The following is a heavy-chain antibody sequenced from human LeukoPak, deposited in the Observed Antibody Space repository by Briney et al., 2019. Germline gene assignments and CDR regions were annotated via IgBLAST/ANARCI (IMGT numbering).Heavy chain of an antibody. CDR2: IYSGGST. V-gene: IGHV3-53*01. D-gene: IGHD4-23*01. CDR1: GFTVSSNY. CDR3: ARSKDGNSYDAFDI. Sequence: PGGSLRLSCAASGFTVSSNYMSWVRQAPGKGLEWVSVIYSGGSTYYADSVKGRFTISRDNSKNTLYLQMNSLRAEDRAVYYCARSKDGNSYDAFDIWGQGTMVTVSS. J-gene: IGHJ3*02.